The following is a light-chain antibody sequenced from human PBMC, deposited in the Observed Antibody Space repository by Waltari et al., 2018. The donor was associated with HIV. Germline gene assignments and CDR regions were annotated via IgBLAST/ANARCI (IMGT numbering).Light chain of an antibody. Sequence: QSALPQPASVSGSPGQSLTIPCPRASFDLSGYNFVLCFQHHPGKAPKVIIYEVSNRPSGVSNRFSGSKSGNTASLTISGLQPEDEAEYFCVSYKSSSSPVFGGGTKLTV. CDR1: SFDLSGYNF. V-gene: IGLV2-14*01. CDR2: EVS. CDR3: VSYKSSSSPV. J-gene: IGLJ3*02.